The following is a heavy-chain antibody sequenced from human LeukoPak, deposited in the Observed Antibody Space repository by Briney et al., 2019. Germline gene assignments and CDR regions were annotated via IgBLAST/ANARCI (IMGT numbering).Heavy chain of an antibody. V-gene: IGHV4-38-2*02. CDR1: GYSISSGYY. D-gene: IGHD6-19*01. Sequence: SETLSLTCTVSGYSISSGYYWGRIRQPPGKGLEWIGSIYHSGSTYYNPSLKSRVTISVDTSKNQFSLKLSSVTAPDTAVYYCARARYSSGWYRAFDIWGQGTMVTVSS. CDR2: IYHSGST. J-gene: IGHJ3*02. CDR3: ARARYSSGWYRAFDI.